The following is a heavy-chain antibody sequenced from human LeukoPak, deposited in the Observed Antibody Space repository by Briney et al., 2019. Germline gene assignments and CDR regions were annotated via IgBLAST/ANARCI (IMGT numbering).Heavy chain of an antibody. J-gene: IGHJ4*02. CDR1: GYSFTSYW. CDR3: ARLFNFLTGYSTLDY. CDR2: IYPGDSDT. D-gene: IGHD3/OR15-3a*01. Sequence: GESLKISCKGSGYSFTSYWIGWVRQMPGKGLEWMGIIYPGDSDTRYSPSFQGQVTISADKSISTAYLQWSSLKASDTAMYYCARLFNFLTGYSTLDYWGQGTRVTVSS. V-gene: IGHV5-51*01.